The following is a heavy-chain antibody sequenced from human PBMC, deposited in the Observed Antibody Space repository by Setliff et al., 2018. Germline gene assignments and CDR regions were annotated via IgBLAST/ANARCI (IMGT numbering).Heavy chain of an antibody. Sequence: PSETLSLTCNVSGGSVSSGYYYWDWIRQPPGKGLEWIGTVYYTGRTYYNPSLKSRVTIAVDAPDNHFSLKLRSVTAADTAVYYCARGTTNLNYYYYMDVWGKGTTVTVSS. J-gene: IGHJ6*03. CDR2: VYYTGRT. CDR1: GGSVSSGYYY. D-gene: IGHD4-4*01. CDR3: ARGTTNLNYYYYMDV. V-gene: IGHV4-39*02.